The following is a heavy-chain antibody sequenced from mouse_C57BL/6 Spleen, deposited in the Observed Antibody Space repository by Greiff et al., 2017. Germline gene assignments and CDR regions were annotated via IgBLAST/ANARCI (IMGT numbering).Heavy chain of an antibody. Sequence: VQLQQSGAELVRPGSSVKLSCKASGYTFTSYWMDWVKQRPGQGLEWIGNIYPSDSETHYNQKFKDKATLTVDKSSSTAYMQLSSLTSEDSAVYYCAREDYSNFFDYWGQGTTLTVSS. CDR1: GYTFTSYW. V-gene: IGHV1-61*01. CDR2: IYPSDSET. D-gene: IGHD2-5*01. CDR3: AREDYSNFFDY. J-gene: IGHJ2*01.